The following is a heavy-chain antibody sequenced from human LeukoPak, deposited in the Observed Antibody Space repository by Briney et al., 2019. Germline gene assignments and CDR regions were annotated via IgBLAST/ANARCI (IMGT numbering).Heavy chain of an antibody. J-gene: IGHJ4*02. CDR3: ARDSGSYLQPTDY. D-gene: IGHD1-26*01. CDR2: INGNGLST. CDR1: GFTFSSYW. V-gene: IGHV3-23*01. Sequence: PGGSLRLSCAASGFTFSSYWMHWVRQAPGKGLEWVSSINGNGLSTYYADSVKGRFTISRDTSKSTLYLQMNSLRGDDTAVYHCARDSGSYLQPTDYWGQGTLVTVSS.